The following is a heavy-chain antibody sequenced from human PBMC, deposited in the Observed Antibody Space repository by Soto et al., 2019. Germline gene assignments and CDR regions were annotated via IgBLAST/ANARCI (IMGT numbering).Heavy chain of an antibody. CDR1: GFTFSSYA. CDR3: AKMVRGVIIYYYCCMDV. Sequence: GGSLRLSCAASGFTFSSYAMSWVRQAPGKGLEWVSAISGSDGSTYYADSVKGRFTISRDNSKNTLYPQMNSLRAEDTAVYYCAKMVRGVIIYYYCCMDVWGQGTTVTVSS. J-gene: IGHJ6*02. D-gene: IGHD3-10*01. CDR2: ISGSDGST. V-gene: IGHV3-23*01.